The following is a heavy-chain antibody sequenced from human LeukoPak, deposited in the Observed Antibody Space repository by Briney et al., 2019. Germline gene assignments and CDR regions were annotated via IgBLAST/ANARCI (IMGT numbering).Heavy chain of an antibody. CDR1: GFTFSSYA. Sequence: GGSLRLSCAASGFTFSSYAMSWVRQAPGKGLEWVSAISGSGGSTYYADSVKGRFTISRDNSKNTLYLQMNSLRAEDTAVYYCARVTYYYDSSGFRTFDYWDQGTLVTVSS. CDR3: ARVTYYYDSSGFRTFDY. V-gene: IGHV3-23*01. D-gene: IGHD3-22*01. CDR2: ISGSGGST. J-gene: IGHJ4*02.